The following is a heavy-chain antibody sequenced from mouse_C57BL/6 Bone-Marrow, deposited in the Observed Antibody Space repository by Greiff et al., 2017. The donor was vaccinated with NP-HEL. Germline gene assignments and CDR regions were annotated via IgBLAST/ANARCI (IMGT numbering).Heavy chain of an antibody. Sequence: VQLQQSGPELVKPGASVKIPCKASGYTFTDYNMDWVKQSHGKSLEWIGDINPNNGGTIYNQKFKGKATLTVDKSSSTAYMELRSLTSEDTAVYYCARRPLLLPLYYFDYWGQGTTLTVSS. V-gene: IGHV1-18*01. CDR3: ARRPLLLPLYYFDY. CDR1: GYTFTDYN. J-gene: IGHJ2*01. CDR2: INPNNGGT. D-gene: IGHD1-1*01.